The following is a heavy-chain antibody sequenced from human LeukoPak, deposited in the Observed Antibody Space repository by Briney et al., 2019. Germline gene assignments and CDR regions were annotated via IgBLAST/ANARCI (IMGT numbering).Heavy chain of an antibody. CDR2: INPNSGGT. Sequence: GASVKVSCKASGYTFTGYYMHWVRQAPGQGLEWMGWINPNSGGTNYAQKFQGWVTMTRDTSISTAYMELSRLRSDDTAVYYCAREILTTQPPRDHDYYGMDVWGKGTTVTVSS. J-gene: IGHJ6*04. V-gene: IGHV1-2*04. CDR3: AREILTTQPPRDHDYYGMDV. D-gene: IGHD4-11*01. CDR1: GYTFTGYY.